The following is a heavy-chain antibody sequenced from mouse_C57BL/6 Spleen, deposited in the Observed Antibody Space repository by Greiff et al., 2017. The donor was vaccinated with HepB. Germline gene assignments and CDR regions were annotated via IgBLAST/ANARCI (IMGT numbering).Heavy chain of an antibody. J-gene: IGHJ1*03. Sequence: QVQLQQSGAELVKPGASVKVSCKASGYTFTSYWMHWVKQRPGQGLEWIGRIHPSASDTNYNQKFKGKATLTVDKSSSTAYMQLSSLTSEDSAVYYGAISGYDGPHWYFDVWGTGTTVTVSS. V-gene: IGHV1-74*01. CDR3: AISGYDGPHWYFDV. CDR1: GYTFTSYW. D-gene: IGHD2-2*01. CDR2: IHPSASDT.